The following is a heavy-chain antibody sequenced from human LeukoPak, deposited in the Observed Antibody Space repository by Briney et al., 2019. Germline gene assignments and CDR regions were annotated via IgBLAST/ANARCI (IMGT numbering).Heavy chain of an antibody. Sequence: GGSLRLSCAPSGFTVSSNHVSWVRQAPGKGLVWVSRISTYGSSTSYADSVKGRFTVSRDNSKNTLYLHMNSLRPEDTAVYYCVKPYSGSLGNDAFDIWGQGTMVTVSS. D-gene: IGHD1-26*01. J-gene: IGHJ3*02. V-gene: IGHV3-74*01. CDR1: GFTVSSNH. CDR3: VKPYSGSLGNDAFDI. CDR2: ISTYGSST.